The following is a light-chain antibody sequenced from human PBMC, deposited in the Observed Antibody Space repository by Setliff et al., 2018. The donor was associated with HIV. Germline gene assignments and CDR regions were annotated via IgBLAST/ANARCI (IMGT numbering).Light chain of an antibody. J-gene: IGLJ1*01. CDR1: SSDIGTYNY. CDR3: NSYTSTSILL. V-gene: IGLV2-14*03. CDR2: DVS. Sequence: QSALTQPASVSGSPGQSITISCTGTSSDIGTYNYVSWYQQHPGRAPKLLIYDVSFRPSGVSNRFSGSKSGSTASLTISGLQADDEADYYCNSYTSTSILLFGTGTKVTVL.